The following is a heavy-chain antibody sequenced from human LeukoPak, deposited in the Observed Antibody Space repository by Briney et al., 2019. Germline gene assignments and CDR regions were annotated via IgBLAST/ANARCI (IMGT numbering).Heavy chain of an antibody. Sequence: GGSLRLSCAASGFTVSSNYMSWVRQAPGEGLEWVSVIYSGGSTYYADSVKGRFTISRDNSKNTLYLQMNSLRAEDTAVYYCASYSSGWDAFDIWGQGTMVTVSS. CDR3: ASYSSGWDAFDI. D-gene: IGHD6-19*01. V-gene: IGHV3-53*01. CDR2: IYSGGST. CDR1: GFTVSSNY. J-gene: IGHJ3*02.